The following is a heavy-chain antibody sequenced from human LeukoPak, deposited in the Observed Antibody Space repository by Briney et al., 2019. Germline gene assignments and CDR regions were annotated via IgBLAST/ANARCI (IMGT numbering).Heavy chain of an antibody. J-gene: IGHJ4*02. CDR2: INHSGST. Sequence: SETLSLTCAVYGGSFSGYNWSWIRQPPGKGREWIGEINHSGSTNYNPSLTRRVTISVDPSKNQSSLKLSSVTAADPAVYYCARGRLGNRDHALFDYWGQGTLVTVSS. CDR1: GGSFSGYN. V-gene: IGHV4-34*01. CDR3: ARGRLGNRDHALFDY. D-gene: IGHD1-14*01.